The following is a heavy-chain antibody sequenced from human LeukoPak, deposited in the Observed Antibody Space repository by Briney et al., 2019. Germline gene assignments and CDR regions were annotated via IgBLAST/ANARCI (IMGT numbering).Heavy chain of an antibody. J-gene: IGHJ4*02. D-gene: IGHD6-19*01. CDR1: GFTFSRYA. Sequence: GGSLRLSCAASGFTFSRYAMSWVRQAPEKGLEWVSTLSDNGGSTYYADCVKGRFAISRDNSKNTLYLQMNSLRAEDTAVYYCAKAAIAVAANFDYWGQGALVTVSS. CDR3: AKAAIAVAANFDY. V-gene: IGHV3-23*01. CDR2: LSDNGGST.